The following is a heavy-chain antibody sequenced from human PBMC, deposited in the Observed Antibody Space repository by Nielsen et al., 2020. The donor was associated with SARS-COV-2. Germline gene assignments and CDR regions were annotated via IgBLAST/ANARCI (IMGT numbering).Heavy chain of an antibody. CDR2: IDPSDSST. CDR3: ARAVVVVAATWYWFDP. J-gene: IGHJ5*02. Sequence: GESLKISCKASGYKFDSYWITWMRQKPGKGLEWMGTIDPSDSSTKYSPSFQGQVTISADKSISTAYLQWSSLKASDTAMYYCARAVVVVAATWYWFDPWGQGTLVTVSS. CDR1: GYKFDSYW. V-gene: IGHV5-10-1*04. D-gene: IGHD2-15*01.